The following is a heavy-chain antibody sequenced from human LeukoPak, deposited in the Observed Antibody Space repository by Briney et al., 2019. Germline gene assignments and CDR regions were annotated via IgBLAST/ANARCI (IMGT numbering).Heavy chain of an antibody. CDR3: AKGSSGPFDY. CDR2: INSDGSST. V-gene: IGHV3-74*01. J-gene: IGHJ4*02. D-gene: IGHD6-6*01. Sequence: PGGSLRLSCAASGFTFISYWMHWIRQVPGKGLVWVSRINSDGSSTSYADSVKGRFTISRDNSKNTLYLQMNSLRAEDTAVYYCAKGSSGPFDYWGQGTLVTVSS. CDR1: GFTFISYW.